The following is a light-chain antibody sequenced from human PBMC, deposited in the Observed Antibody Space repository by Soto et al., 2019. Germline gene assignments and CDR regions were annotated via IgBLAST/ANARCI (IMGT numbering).Light chain of an antibody. CDR1: QGIRSC. J-gene: IGKJ5*01. CDR3: QQSYTDPSIT. Sequence: DIQMTQSPSSLPASVGDKVSITCRPRQGIRSCLNWYQEKSGKARNLLIYGVSRLQGGVPSRFSGTGSGTDFTLSISSLQPEDFATYYCQQSYTDPSITFRQGTRLEIK. CDR2: GVS. V-gene: IGKV1-39*01.